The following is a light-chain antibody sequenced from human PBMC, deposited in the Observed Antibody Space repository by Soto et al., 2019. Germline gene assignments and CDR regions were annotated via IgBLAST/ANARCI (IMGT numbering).Light chain of an antibody. V-gene: IGKV3-11*01. CDR2: DAS. J-gene: IGKJ2*01. CDR1: QNVDTF. CDR3: HTYNSYSLHT. Sequence: DIVLTQSPGTLSLSPGEGASLSCRASQNVDTFLAWYQQRPGQSPRLLIYDASNRATGIPARFSGSGSGTDFTLTISSLEPEDFAVYYCHTYNSYSLHTFGQGTKLEIK.